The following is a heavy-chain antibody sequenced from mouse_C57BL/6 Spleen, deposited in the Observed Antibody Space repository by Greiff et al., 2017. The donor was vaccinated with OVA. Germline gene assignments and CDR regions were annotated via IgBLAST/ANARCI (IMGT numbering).Heavy chain of an antibody. CDR3: ARDYGSSSYYAMDY. D-gene: IGHD1-1*01. CDR2: IDPEDGET. Sequence: EVKLLESGAELVKPGASVKLSCTASGFNIKDYYMHWVKQRTEQGLEWIGRIDPEDGETKYAPKFQGKATITADTSSNTAYLQLSSLTSEDTAVYYCARDYGSSSYYAMDYWGQGTSVTVSS. V-gene: IGHV14-2*01. CDR1: GFNIKDYY. J-gene: IGHJ4*01.